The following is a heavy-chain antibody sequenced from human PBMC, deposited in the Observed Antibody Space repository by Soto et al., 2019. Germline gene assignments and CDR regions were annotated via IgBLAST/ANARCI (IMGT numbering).Heavy chain of an antibody. D-gene: IGHD3-22*01. J-gene: IGHJ4*02. CDR2: TSAYNGNT. Sequence: KPPGASVKVSCKASGYTFTSYGISWVRQAPGQEVEGMGWTSAYNGNTNYAQKLQGRVTMTTDTSTSAAYMELRSLRSDDTAVYYCARAFNDPLFLDYYDSSGYYSFASYWGQGTLVTVSS. V-gene: IGHV1-18*01. CDR3: ARAFNDPLFLDYYDSSGYYSFASY. CDR1: GYTFTSYG.